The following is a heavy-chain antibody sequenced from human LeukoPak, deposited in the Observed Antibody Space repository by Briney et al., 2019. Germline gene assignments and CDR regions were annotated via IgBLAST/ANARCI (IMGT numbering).Heavy chain of an antibody. CDR2: INSDGSSI. D-gene: IGHD6-6*01. CDR3: ARVKYSSSSYYFDY. CDR1: GFTFSIYW. V-gene: IGHV3-74*01. J-gene: IGHJ4*02. Sequence: PGGSLRLSCAASGFTFSIYWMHWVRQAPGKGLVWVSRINSDGSSISYADSVKGRFAISRDNAKNTLYLQVNSLRAEDTAVYYCARVKYSSSSYYFDYWGQGTLVTVSS.